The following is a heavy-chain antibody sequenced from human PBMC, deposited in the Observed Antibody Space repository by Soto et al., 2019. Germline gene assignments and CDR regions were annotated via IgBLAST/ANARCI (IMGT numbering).Heavy chain of an antibody. Sequence: VKVSCKASGGTFSSYAISWVRQAPGQGLEWMGGIIPIFGTANYAQKFQGRVTITADESTSTAYMELSSLRSEDTAVYYCARLMTTVTTFGLAYGMDVWGQGTTVTVSS. J-gene: IGHJ6*02. CDR3: ARLMTTVTTFGLAYGMDV. D-gene: IGHD4-17*01. V-gene: IGHV1-69*01. CDR1: GGTFSSYA. CDR2: IIPIFGTA.